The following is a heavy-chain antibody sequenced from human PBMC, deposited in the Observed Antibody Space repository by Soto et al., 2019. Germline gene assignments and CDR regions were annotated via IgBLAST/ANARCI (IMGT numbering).Heavy chain of an antibody. CDR2: IWYDGSNK. CDR1: GFTFSSYG. Sequence: QVQLVESGGGVVQPGRSLRLSCAASGFTFSSYGMHWVRQAPGKGLEWVAVIWYDGSNKYYADSVKGRFTISRDNSKNTLYLQMNSLRAEDTAVYYCARVYMSGWPERVDYYYYYGMDVWGQGTTVTVSS. J-gene: IGHJ6*02. V-gene: IGHV3-33*01. D-gene: IGHD6-19*01. CDR3: ARVYMSGWPERVDYYYYYGMDV.